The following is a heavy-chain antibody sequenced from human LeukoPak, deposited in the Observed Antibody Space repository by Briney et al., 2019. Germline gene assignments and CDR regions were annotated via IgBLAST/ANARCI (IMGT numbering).Heavy chain of an antibody. V-gene: IGHV1-69*13. D-gene: IGHD3-10*01. CDR1: GGTFSSYA. J-gene: IGHJ4*02. Sequence: ASVEVSCKASGGTFSSYAISWVRQAPGQGLEWMGGIIPIFGTANYAQKFQGRVTITADESTSTAYMELSSLRSEDTAVYYCARDNHYGSGTNWGQGTLVTVSS. CDR2: IIPIFGTA. CDR3: ARDNHYGSGTN.